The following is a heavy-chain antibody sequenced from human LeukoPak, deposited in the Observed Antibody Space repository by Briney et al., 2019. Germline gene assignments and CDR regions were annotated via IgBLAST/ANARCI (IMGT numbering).Heavy chain of an antibody. Sequence: GGSLRLSCAASGLTFSSYDMRWVRQPPGKGLEWVSAIGTAGDTYYPGSVKGRFTISRENDKNSLYLQMNSLRAGDTAVYYCARVSPYGMDVWGQGITVTVSS. CDR3: ARVSPYGMDV. CDR1: GLTFSSYD. CDR2: IGTAGDT. J-gene: IGHJ6*02. V-gene: IGHV3-13*01.